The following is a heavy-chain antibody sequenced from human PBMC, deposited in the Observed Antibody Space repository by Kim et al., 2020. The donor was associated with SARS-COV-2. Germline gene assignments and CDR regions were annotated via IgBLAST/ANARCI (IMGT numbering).Heavy chain of an antibody. J-gene: IGHJ4*02. CDR1: GGSISSYY. CDR3: ASTYYYGSGSYGFDY. V-gene: IGHV4-59*01. D-gene: IGHD3-10*01. CDR2: IYYSGST. Sequence: SETLSLTCTVSGGSISSYYWSWIRQPPGKGLEWIGYIYYSGSTNYNPSLKSRVTISVDTSKNQFSLKLSSVTAADTAVYYCASTYYYGSGSYGFDYWGQGTLVTVSS.